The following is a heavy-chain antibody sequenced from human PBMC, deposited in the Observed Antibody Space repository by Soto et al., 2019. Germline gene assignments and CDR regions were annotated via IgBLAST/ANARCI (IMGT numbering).Heavy chain of an antibody. CDR3: ARQIYDSDSGPNFQYYFDS. V-gene: IGHV5-10-1*01. D-gene: IGHD3-22*01. CDR1: GYSFAGYW. CDR2: IDPSDSQT. J-gene: IGHJ4*02. Sequence: GESLKISCKGSGYSFAGYWITWVRQKPGKGLEWMGRIDPSDSQTYYSPSFRGHVTISVTKSITTVFLQWSSLRASDTAMYYCARQIYDSDSGPNFQYYFDSWGQGTLVTVSS.